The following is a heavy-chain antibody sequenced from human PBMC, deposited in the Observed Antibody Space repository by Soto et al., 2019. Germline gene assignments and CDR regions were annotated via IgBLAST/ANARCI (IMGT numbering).Heavy chain of an antibody. J-gene: IGHJ4*02. V-gene: IGHV3-33*01. D-gene: IGHD6-19*01. CDR1: GFTFSSYG. Sequence: SLRLSCAASGFTFSSYGMHWVRQAPGKGLEWEAVIWYDGSNKNYADSVKSRFTISRDNSKNTLYLQKNSLKAEDKAVYNCTRDNLGSIYYSSGWYFNYWGQGTLVTVSS. CDR2: IWYDGSNK. CDR3: TRDNLGSIYYSSGWYFNY.